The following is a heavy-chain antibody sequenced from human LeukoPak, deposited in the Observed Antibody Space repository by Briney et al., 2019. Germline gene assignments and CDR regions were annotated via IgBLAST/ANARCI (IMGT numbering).Heavy chain of an antibody. V-gene: IGHV6-1*01. Sequence: SQTLSLTCAISGDSVSSNSAAWNWIRQSPSRGLEWLGRTYYRSKRYNDYAVSVKSRITINPDTSKNQFSLKLSSVTAADTAVYYCARHFYDSSGYPNWFDPWGQGTLVTVSS. CDR3: ARHFYDSSGYPNWFDP. D-gene: IGHD3-22*01. CDR2: TYYRSKRYN. J-gene: IGHJ5*02. CDR1: GDSVSSNSAA.